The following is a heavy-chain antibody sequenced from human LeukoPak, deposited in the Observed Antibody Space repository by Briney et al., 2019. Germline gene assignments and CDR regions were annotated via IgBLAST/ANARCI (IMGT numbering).Heavy chain of an antibody. Sequence: GGSLRLSCAASGFTFSRHWMSWVRQAPGKGLEWVAVIWYDGSNKYYADSVKGRFSISRDNSKNTLYLQMDSLRLEDTAVYYCTRKPNAPGYGMDVWGQGTTVTVSS. J-gene: IGHJ6*02. CDR3: TRKPNAPGYGMDV. CDR1: GFTFSRHW. CDR2: IWYDGSNK. V-gene: IGHV3-33*07. D-gene: IGHD1-1*01.